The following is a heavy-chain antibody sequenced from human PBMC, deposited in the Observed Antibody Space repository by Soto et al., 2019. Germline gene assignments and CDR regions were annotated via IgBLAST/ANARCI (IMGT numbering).Heavy chain of an antibody. Sequence: GGSLRLSCAASGFTFSSYGMHWVRQAPGKGLEWVAVISYDGSNKYYADSVKGRFTISRDNSKNTLYLQMNSLRAEDTAVYYCAKASGYSYGQFDYWGQGTLVTVSS. CDR3: AKASGYSYGQFDY. CDR2: ISYDGSNK. J-gene: IGHJ4*02. CDR1: GFTFSSYG. D-gene: IGHD5-18*01. V-gene: IGHV3-30*18.